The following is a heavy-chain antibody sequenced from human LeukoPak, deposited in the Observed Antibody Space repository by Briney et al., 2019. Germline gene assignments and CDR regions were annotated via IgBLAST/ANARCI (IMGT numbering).Heavy chain of an antibody. D-gene: IGHD3-10*01. J-gene: IGHJ6*02. CDR2: ISWNSGSI. V-gene: IGHV3-9*01. CDR1: GFTFDDYA. CDR3: AKDQRPRYYGSGSYRYDPAYYYYYGMDV. Sequence: GGSLRLSCAASGFTFDDYAMHWVRQAPGKGLEWVSGISWNSGSIGYADSVKGRFTISRDNAKNSLYLQMNSLRAEDTALYYCAKDQRPRYYGSGSYRYDPAYYYYYGMDVWGQGTTVTVSS.